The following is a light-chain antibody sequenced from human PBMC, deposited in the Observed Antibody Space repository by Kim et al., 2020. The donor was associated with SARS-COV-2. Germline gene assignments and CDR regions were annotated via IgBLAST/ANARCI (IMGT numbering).Light chain of an antibody. CDR2: GAS. V-gene: IGKV3-15*01. CDR3: QQYNNWPLT. Sequence: SQGERATLACRASQSESRNLAWHQQKPGQAPRLLIYGASTRATGIPARFSGSGSGTEFTLTISSLQSEDFAVYYGQQYNNWPLTFGGRTKVDIK. CDR1: QSESRN. J-gene: IGKJ4*01.